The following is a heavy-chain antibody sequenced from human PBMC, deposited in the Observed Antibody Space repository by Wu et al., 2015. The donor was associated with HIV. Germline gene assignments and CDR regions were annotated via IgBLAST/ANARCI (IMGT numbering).Heavy chain of an antibody. J-gene: IGHJ3*02. Sequence: QVQLVQSGAEVKKSGASVRVSCKVSGYILSKLSIHWVRQAPAKGLEWMGGFDAEEGETIYAQKLQGRVTMTEDTSTDIAYMELSSLKSEDTAMYYCSTGLNSYAFDIWGQGTTVIVSS. CDR1: GYILSKLS. CDR2: FDAEEGET. V-gene: IGHV1-24*01. D-gene: IGHD1-1*01. CDR3: STGLNSYAFDI.